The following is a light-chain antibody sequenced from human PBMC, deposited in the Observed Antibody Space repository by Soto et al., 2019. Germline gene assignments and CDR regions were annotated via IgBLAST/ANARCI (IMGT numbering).Light chain of an antibody. J-gene: IGLJ1*01. CDR1: SSDVGAYDY. CDR3: SSCAYSNTFPYV. Sequence: QSALTQPPSASGSPGQSVTISCTGTSSDVGAYDYVSWYQQHPGKAPKLMIYEINKRPSGVPDRFSGSKSGNTASLTVSGLEAEDEADYYCSSCAYSNTFPYVFGTGTKLTVL. V-gene: IGLV2-8*01. CDR2: EIN.